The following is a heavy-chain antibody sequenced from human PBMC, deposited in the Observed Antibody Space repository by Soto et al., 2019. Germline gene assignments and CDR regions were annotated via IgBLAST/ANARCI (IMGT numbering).Heavy chain of an antibody. V-gene: IGHV4-31*03. Sequence: SETLSLTCTVSGGSISSGGYYWSWLRQHPGKGLEWIGYIYYSGSTYYNPSLKSRVTISVDTSKNQFSLKLSSVTAADTAVYYCARDFRSSTAEYFQHWGQGTLVTVSS. CDR3: ARDFRSSTAEYFQH. CDR1: GGSISSGGYY. J-gene: IGHJ1*01. CDR2: IYYSGST.